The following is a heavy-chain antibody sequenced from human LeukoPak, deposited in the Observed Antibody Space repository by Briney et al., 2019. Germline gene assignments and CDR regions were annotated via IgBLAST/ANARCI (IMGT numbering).Heavy chain of an antibody. CDR1: GYSFTSYW. V-gene: IGHV5-51*01. Sequence: GESLKVSCKGSGYSFTSYWIGWVRQMPGKGLEWMGIIYPGDSNTRYSPSFQGQVTISADKSISTAYLQWSSLKASDTAMYYCARHPGGYSGYDLQWDYWGQGTLVTVSS. CDR2: IYPGDSNT. D-gene: IGHD5-12*01. J-gene: IGHJ4*02. CDR3: ARHPGGYSGYDLQWDY.